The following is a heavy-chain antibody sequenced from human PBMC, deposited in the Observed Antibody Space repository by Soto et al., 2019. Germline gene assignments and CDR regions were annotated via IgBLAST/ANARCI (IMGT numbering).Heavy chain of an antibody. CDR3: ARYVGYDLWSGYLWGEYEY. CDR1: GGSISSSSYY. J-gene: IGHJ4*02. Sequence: QLQLQESRPGLVKPSETLSLTCTVSGGSISSSSYYWGCIRQPPGKGLEWIGSIYYSASTYYNPSLESRVTTYVDTSKNQSARRLISVTATETVGYYSARYVGYDLWSGYLWGEYEYWGQGTLVAVSS. V-gene: IGHV4-39*01. D-gene: IGHD3-3*01. CDR2: IYYSAST.